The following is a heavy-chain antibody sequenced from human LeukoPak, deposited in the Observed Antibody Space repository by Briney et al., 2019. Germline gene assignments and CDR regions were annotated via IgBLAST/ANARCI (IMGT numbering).Heavy chain of an antibody. D-gene: IGHD2-2*01. CDR1: GFTFSSYW. CDR3: ARDSPGMVVPAAVFDY. CDR2: INTDGSST. V-gene: IGHV3-74*01. J-gene: IGHJ4*02. Sequence: PGGSLRLSCAASGFTFSSYWMHWVRQAPGKGLVWVSRINTDGSSTSYADSVKGRFTISRDNAKNTLYLQMNSLRAEDTAVYYCARDSPGMVVPAAVFDYWGQGTLVTVSS.